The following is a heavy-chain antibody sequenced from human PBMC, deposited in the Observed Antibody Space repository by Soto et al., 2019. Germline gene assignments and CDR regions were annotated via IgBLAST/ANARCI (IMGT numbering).Heavy chain of an antibody. CDR1: GFTFSSYG. D-gene: IGHD6-19*01. Sequence: PGGSLRLSCAASGFTFSSYGMHWVRQAPGKGLEWVAVISYDGSNKYYADSVKGRFTISRDNSKNTLYLQMNSLRAEDTAVYYCAKDRGQWLVRRMDVWGQGATVTVSS. V-gene: IGHV3-30*18. CDR3: AKDRGQWLVRRMDV. CDR2: ISYDGSNK. J-gene: IGHJ6*02.